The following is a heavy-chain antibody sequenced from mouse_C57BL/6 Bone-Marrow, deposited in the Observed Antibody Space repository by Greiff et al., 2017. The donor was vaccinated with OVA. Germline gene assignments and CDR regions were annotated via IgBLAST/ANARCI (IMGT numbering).Heavy chain of an antibody. V-gene: IGHV1-64*01. D-gene: IGHD1-1*01. J-gene: IGHJ4*01. CDR2: IHPNSGST. CDR3: AIMYYYGSRRAMDY. CDR1: GYTFTSYW. Sequence: QVQLQQPGAELVKPGASVKLSCKASGYTFTSYWMHWVKQRPGQGLEWIGMIHPNSGSTNYNEKFKSKATLTVDKSYSTAYRQLSSLTSEDSAVYYCAIMYYYGSRRAMDYWGQGTSVTVSS.